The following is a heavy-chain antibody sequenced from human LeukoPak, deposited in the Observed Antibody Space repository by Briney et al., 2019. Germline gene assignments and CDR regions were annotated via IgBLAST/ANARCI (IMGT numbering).Heavy chain of an antibody. CDR2: IYYSGST. CDR3: ARDLGDDSSGYYYVDAFDI. D-gene: IGHD3-22*01. CDR1: GGSISSHY. Sequence: SETLSLTCTVSGGSISSHYWSWIRQPPGKGLEWIGYIYYSGSTNYNPSLKSRVTMSVDTSKNQFSLKLSSVTAADTAVYYCARDLGDDSSGYYYVDAFDIWGQGTMVTVSS. J-gene: IGHJ3*02. V-gene: IGHV4-59*11.